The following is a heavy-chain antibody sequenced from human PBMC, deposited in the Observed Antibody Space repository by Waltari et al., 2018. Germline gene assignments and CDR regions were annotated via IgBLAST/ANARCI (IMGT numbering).Heavy chain of an antibody. Sequence: QVQLQESGPGLVKPSETLSLTCTVSGGSISSYYWSWIRQPPGKGLEWIGYIYYSGSTNYNPSPKSRVTISVDTSKNQFSLKLSSVTAADTAVYYCARGVATTLVIDYWGQGTLVTVSS. CDR3: ARGVATTLVIDY. V-gene: IGHV4-59*01. CDR1: GGSISSYY. D-gene: IGHD5-12*01. CDR2: IYYSGST. J-gene: IGHJ4*02.